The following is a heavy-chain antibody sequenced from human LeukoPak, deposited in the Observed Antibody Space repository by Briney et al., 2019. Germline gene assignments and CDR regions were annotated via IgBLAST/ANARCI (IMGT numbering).Heavy chain of an antibody. D-gene: IGHD5-18*01. CDR3: ARDGYSFALDP. CDR1: GFTFGIYW. V-gene: IGHV3-7*01. Sequence: GGSLRLSCTASGFTFGIYWMSWVRQAPGKGLEWVANVKEDGSEKYHAGSVKGRLTISRDNAKNSLFLQLNSLRAEDTAVYYCARDGYSFALDPWGQGTLVIVSS. J-gene: IGHJ5*02. CDR2: VKEDGSEK.